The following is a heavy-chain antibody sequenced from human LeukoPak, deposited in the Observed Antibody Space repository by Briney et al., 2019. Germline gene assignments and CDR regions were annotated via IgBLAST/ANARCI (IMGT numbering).Heavy chain of an antibody. CDR2: ISGSGGST. J-gene: IGHJ5*02. CDR3: AKGDWSSWFDP. D-gene: IGHD3/OR15-3a*01. Sequence: GGSLRLSCAASGFTFSSYAMSWVRQAPGKGLEWVSAISGSGGSTYYADSVKGRFTISRDNFKNTLYLQMNSLRAEDTAVYSCAKGDWSSWFDPWGQGTLVTVSS. CDR1: GFTFSSYA. V-gene: IGHV3-23*01.